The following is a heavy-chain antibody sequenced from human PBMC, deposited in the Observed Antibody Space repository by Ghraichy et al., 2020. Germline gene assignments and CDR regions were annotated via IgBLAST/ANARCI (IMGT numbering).Heavy chain of an antibody. CDR2: IYSGGST. Sequence: ETLSLTCAASGFTVSSNYMSWVRQAPGKGLEWVSVIYSGGSTYYADSVKGRFTISRDNSKNTLYLQMNSLRAEDTAVYYCARDRDGYNEGIFDYWGQGTLVTVSS. CDR3: ARDRDGYNEGIFDY. V-gene: IGHV3-66*01. CDR1: GFTVSSNY. J-gene: IGHJ4*02. D-gene: IGHD5-24*01.